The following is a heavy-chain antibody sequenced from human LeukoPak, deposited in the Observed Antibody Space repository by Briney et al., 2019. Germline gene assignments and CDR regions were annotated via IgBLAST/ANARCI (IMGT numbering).Heavy chain of an antibody. D-gene: IGHD3-22*01. CDR3: AKDLGEYYYDSSGYPRYFDY. CDR1: GFTFCNYW. J-gene: IGHJ4*02. Sequence: GGSLRLSCVASGFTFCNYWMHWVRQAPGKGLVWVSRINTDGSRITYADSVKGRFTISRDNAMNTVYLQMNSLRAEDTAVYYCAKDLGEYYYDSSGYPRYFDYWGQGTLVTVSS. CDR2: INTDGSRI. V-gene: IGHV3-74*01.